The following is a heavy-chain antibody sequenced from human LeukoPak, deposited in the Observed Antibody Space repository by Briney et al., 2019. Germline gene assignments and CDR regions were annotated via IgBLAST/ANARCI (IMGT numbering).Heavy chain of an antibody. CDR2: VAGSGST. Sequence: PSETLSLTCSVSGGSLNYYYWSWIRQPAGRGLEWLGRVAGSGSTNCNPSLRSRATMPVDKTKNQFSLTLTAVTAADTAVYYCVREGRTGDYEGYWGPGTLVTVSS. CDR1: GGSLNYYY. J-gene: IGHJ4*02. D-gene: IGHD4-17*01. V-gene: IGHV4-4*07. CDR3: VREGRTGDYEGY.